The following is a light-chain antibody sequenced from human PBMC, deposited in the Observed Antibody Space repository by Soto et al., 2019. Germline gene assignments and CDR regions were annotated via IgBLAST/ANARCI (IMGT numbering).Light chain of an antibody. CDR3: QQSYSVVYT. CDR1: QSISNY. V-gene: IGKV1-39*01. Sequence: DIQMTQSPSSLSASVGDRVTITCRASQSISNYLNWYQQKPGKAPKPLIYAASSLQSGVPSRFSGSGSGTDFTLTISSLQPEDFATYYCQQSYSVVYTFGQGTKLEL. J-gene: IGKJ2*01. CDR2: AAS.